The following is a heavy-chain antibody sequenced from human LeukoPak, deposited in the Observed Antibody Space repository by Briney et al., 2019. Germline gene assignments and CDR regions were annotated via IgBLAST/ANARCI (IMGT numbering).Heavy chain of an antibody. CDR3: AKDRYWEDIVDGLFDY. CDR2: ISSSSSYI. Sequence: GGSLRLSCAASGFTFSSYSMNWVRQAPGKGLEWVSSISSSSSYIYYADSVKGRFTISRDNAKNLLYLQMSSLRAEDTAVYYCAKDRYWEDIVDGLFDYWGQGTLVTVSS. CDR1: GFTFSSYS. J-gene: IGHJ4*02. D-gene: IGHD2-15*01. V-gene: IGHV3-21*04.